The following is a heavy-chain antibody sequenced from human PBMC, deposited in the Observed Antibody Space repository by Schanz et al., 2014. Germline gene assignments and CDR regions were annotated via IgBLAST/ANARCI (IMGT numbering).Heavy chain of an antibody. CDR2: ISGSGGST. V-gene: IGHV3-23*04. CDR3: ARKMKLGVYGGKGHDSLDI. J-gene: IGHJ3*02. CDR1: GFTFSSYS. Sequence: EVQLVESGGGLVQPGGSLRLSCTASGFTFSSYSMNWVRQAPGKGLEWVSAISGSGGSTYYADSVRGRFTISRDNSKNTLYLQMNSLRAEDTAVYYCARKMKLGVYGGKGHDSLDIWGQGTMVTVSS. D-gene: IGHD4-17*01.